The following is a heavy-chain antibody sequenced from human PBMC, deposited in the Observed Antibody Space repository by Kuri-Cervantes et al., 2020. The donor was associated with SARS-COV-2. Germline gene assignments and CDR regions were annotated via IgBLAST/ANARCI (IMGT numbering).Heavy chain of an antibody. CDR2: IYDSGST. V-gene: IGHV3-53*01. D-gene: IGHD6-13*01. J-gene: IGHJ4*02. CDR3: AKKFESSGIAAAGTEMYFDY. Sequence: GESLKISCAASGLSVFNKYMSWVRQAPGKGLEWVSIIYDSGSTYYRDSVKGRFTISRDSSKNTLSLQMNSLRAEDTAVYYCAKKFESSGIAAAGTEMYFDYWGQGTLVTVSS. CDR1: GLSVFNKY.